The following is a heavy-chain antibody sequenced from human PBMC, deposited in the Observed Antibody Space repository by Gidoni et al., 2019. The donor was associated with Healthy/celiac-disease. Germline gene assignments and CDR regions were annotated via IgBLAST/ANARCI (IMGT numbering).Heavy chain of an antibody. CDR3: ARDNQMEWFPYYGMDV. J-gene: IGHJ6*02. CDR1: GSTFSSSA. D-gene: IGHD3-3*01. V-gene: IGHV3-30-3*01. CDR2: ISYDGSNK. Sequence: QVQLVESGGGVVQPGRSLRLSCAASGSTFSSSAMHWVRQAPGKGLEWVAVISYDGSNKYYADSVKGRFTISRDNSKNTLYLQMNSLRAEDTAVYYCARDNQMEWFPYYGMDVWGQGTTVTVSS.